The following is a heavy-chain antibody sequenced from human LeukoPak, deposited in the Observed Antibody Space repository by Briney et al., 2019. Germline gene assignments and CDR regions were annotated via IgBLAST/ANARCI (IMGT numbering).Heavy chain of an antibody. J-gene: IGHJ4*02. D-gene: IGHD6-19*01. CDR2: ISYDGYNK. V-gene: IGHV3-30-3*01. Sequence: PGTSLRLSCAASGFTFSTYAMHWVRQAPGKGLEWVTGISYDGYNKYYADSVKGRFTISRDNSKNTLYLQMNSLRAEDTAVYYCARDGLGFDYWGQGTLVTVSS. CDR1: GFTFSTYA. CDR3: ARDGLGFDY.